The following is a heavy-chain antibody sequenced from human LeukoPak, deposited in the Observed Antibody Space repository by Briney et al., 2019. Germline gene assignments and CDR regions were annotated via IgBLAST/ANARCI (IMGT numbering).Heavy chain of an antibody. D-gene: IGHD3-10*01. CDR1: GGSFSGYY. CDR3: ARPPFRGWFDP. J-gene: IGHJ5*02. CDR2: INHSGST. Sequence: SETLSLTCAVYGGSFSGYYWSWIRRPPGKGLEWIGEINHSGSTNYNPSLKSRVTISVDTSKNQFSLKLSSVTAADTAVYYCARPPFRGWFDPWGQGTLVTVSS. V-gene: IGHV4-34*01.